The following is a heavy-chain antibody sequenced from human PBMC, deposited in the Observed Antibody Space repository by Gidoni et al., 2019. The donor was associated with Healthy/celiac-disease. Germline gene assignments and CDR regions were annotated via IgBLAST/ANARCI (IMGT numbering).Heavy chain of an antibody. CDR2: ISSRSSTI. Sequence: EVQLVESGGGLVQPGGSLRLSCAASGFTFSSYSMNWVRQAPGKGLEWVSYISSRSSTIYYADSVKGRFTISRDNAKNSLYLQMNSLRDEDTAVYYCARDPLIDYYDSSGYYDYWGQGTLVTVSS. J-gene: IGHJ4*02. D-gene: IGHD3-22*01. CDR3: ARDPLIDYYDSSGYYDY. V-gene: IGHV3-48*02. CDR1: GFTFSSYS.